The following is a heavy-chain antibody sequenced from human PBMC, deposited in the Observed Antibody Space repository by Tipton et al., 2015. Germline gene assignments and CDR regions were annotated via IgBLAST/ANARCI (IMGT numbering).Heavy chain of an antibody. J-gene: IGHJ4*02. CDR2: VHYSGST. D-gene: IGHD6-13*01. Sequence: TLSLTRTVSGGSISSSSYYWGWIRQPPGKGLEWIGSVHYSGSTYYNPSLKSRVTISVDTSKNQFSLKLSSVTAADTAVYYCARRFSHSSSWTFDYWGQGTLVTVSS. CDR3: ARRFSHSSSWTFDY. V-gene: IGHV4-39*01. CDR1: GGSISSSSYY.